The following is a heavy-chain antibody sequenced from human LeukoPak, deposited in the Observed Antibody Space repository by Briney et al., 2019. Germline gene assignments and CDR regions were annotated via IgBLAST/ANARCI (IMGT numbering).Heavy chain of an antibody. D-gene: IGHD2-15*01. CDR1: GGSISSYY. J-gene: IGHJ5*02. CDR3: GREGPNCSGGSCYTNWFDP. CDR2: IYYSGST. Sequence: SETLSLTCTVSGGSISSYYWSWIRQPPGKGLEWIGYIYYSGSTNYNPSLKSRVTISVDTSKNQFSLKLSSVTAADTAVYYCGREGPNCSGGSCYTNWFDPWGQGTLVTVSS. V-gene: IGHV4-59*01.